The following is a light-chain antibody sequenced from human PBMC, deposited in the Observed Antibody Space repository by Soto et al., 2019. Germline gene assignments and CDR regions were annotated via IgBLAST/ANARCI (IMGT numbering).Light chain of an antibody. CDR3: HQYGSSLLT. J-gene: IGKJ4*01. CDR1: QSVSSSY. Sequence: EIVLTQSPGTLSLSPGERATLSCRASQSVSSSYLAWYQQKPGQAPRLLIFGASSRATAIPDRFSGSGSGTDFTLTISRLEPEDFAVYYCHQYGSSLLTFGGGTKVEIK. V-gene: IGKV3-20*01. CDR2: GAS.